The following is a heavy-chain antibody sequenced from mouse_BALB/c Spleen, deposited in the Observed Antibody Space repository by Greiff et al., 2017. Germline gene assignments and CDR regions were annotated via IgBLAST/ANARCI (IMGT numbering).Heavy chain of an antibody. D-gene: IGHD2-2*01. CDR1: GFSLTSYG. J-gene: IGHJ1*01. V-gene: IGHV2-2*02. Sequence: VQGVESGPGLVQPSQSLSITCKVSGFSLTSYGVHWVRQSPGKGLEWLGVIWSGGSTDYNAAFIYRLSISKDNSKSQVFFKMNSLQANDTAIYYCAREGLRRYFDVWGAGTTVTVSS. CDR2: IWSGGST. CDR3: AREGLRRYFDV.